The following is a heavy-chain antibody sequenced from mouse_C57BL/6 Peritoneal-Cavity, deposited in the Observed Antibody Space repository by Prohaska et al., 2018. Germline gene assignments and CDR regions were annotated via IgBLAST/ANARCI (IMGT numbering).Heavy chain of an antibody. CDR2: IDPSDSYT. Sequence: QVQLQQPGAELVMPGASVKLSCTASGYTFTSYWMHWVKQRPGQGLEWIGEIDPSDSYTNYNQKFKGKATLTVDKSSSTAYMQLSSLTSEDSAVYYCARLDGHFDYWGQGTTLTVSS. CDR3: ARLDGHFDY. J-gene: IGHJ2*01. CDR1: GYTFTSYW. D-gene: IGHD1-1*01. V-gene: IGHV1-69*01.